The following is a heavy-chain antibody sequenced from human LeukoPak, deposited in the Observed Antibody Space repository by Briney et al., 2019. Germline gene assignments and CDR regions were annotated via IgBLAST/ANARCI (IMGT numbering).Heavy chain of an antibody. CDR3: ARQKGPRPKRFDY. CDR1: GYSISSGYY. J-gene: IGHJ4*02. CDR2: IYHSGST. Sequence: NPSETLSLTCTVSGYSISSGYYWGWIRQPPGKGLEWIGSIYHSGSTYYNPSLKSRVTISVDTSKNQFSLKLSSVTAADTAVYYCARQKGPRPKRFDYWGQGTLVTVSS. V-gene: IGHV4-38-2*02.